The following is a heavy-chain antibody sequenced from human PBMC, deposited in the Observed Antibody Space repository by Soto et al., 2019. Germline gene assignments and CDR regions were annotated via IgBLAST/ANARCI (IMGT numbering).Heavy chain of an antibody. CDR1: GGSISSYY. D-gene: IGHD1-26*01. V-gene: IGHV4-59*08. Sequence: PSETLSFTCTVSGGSISSYYWSWIRQPPGKGLEWIGYIYYSGSTNYNPSLKSRVTISVDTSKNQFSLKLSSVTAADTAVYYCARHSSPYSYSDWFDPWGQGTLVTVSS. CDR3: ARHSSPYSYSDWFDP. J-gene: IGHJ5*02. CDR2: IYYSGST.